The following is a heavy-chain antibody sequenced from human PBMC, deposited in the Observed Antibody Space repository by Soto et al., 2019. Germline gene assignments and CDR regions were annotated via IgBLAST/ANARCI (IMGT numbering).Heavy chain of an antibody. J-gene: IGHJ6*02. CDR2: INHSGST. D-gene: IGHD3-10*01. CDR3: ARGGANGSGSYSYYYYGMDV. Sequence: PSETLSLTCAVYGGSLSGYYWSWIRQPPGKGLEWIGEINHSGSTNYNPSLKSRVTISVDTSKNQFSLKLSSVTAADTAVYYCARGGANGSGSYSYYYYGMDVWGQGTTVTVSS. CDR1: GGSLSGYY. V-gene: IGHV4-34*01.